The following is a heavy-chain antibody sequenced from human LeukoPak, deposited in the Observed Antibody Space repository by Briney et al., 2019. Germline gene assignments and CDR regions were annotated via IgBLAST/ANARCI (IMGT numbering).Heavy chain of an antibody. J-gene: IGHJ6*02. CDR3: ARAGGYFYGMDV. CDR1: GFTFSSYS. Sequence: GGSLRLSCAASGFTFSSYSMNWVRQAPGKGLEWISYISGSGSVSYYEDSVKGRFTISRDNSKNTLYLQMNSLRAEDTAVYYCARAGGYFYGMDVWGQGTTVTVSS. V-gene: IGHV3-48*01. CDR2: ISGSGSVS. D-gene: IGHD2-15*01.